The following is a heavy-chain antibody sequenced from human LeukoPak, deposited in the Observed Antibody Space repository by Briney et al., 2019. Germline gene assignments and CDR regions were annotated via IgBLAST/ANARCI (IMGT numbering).Heavy chain of an antibody. CDR3: AKDIRGSTSWYGLDY. J-gene: IGHJ4*02. D-gene: IGHD6-13*01. V-gene: IGHV3-43D*03. CDR1: GFTFDDYA. CDR2: ISWDGGST. Sequence: GGSLRLSCAASGFTFDDYAMHWVRQAPGKGLEWASLISWDGGSTYYADSVKGRFTISRDNSKNSLYLQMNSLRAEDTALYSCAKDIRGSTSWYGLDYWGQGTLVTVSS.